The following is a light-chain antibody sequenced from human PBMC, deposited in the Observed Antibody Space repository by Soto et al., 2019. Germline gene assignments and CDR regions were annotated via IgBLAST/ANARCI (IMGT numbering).Light chain of an antibody. CDR1: KSNIGSNP. CDR3: AAWDDSLNVV. Sequence: QAVVTQPPSASGTPGQRVTISCSGSKSNIGSNPVNWYQQLPGTAPKLLIYTNNERPSGVPDRFSGSKSGTSASLAISGLQSEDEADYYCAAWDDSLNVVFGGGTKLTVL. V-gene: IGLV1-44*01. J-gene: IGLJ2*01. CDR2: TNN.